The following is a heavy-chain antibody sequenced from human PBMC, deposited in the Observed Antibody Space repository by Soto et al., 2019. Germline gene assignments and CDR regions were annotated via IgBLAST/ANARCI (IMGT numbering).Heavy chain of an antibody. CDR3: ARKFGTAMAYYFDY. CDR1: GYTFTSYA. D-gene: IGHD5-18*01. CDR2: INAGNGNT. Sequence: QVQLVQSGAEVKKPGASVKVSCKASGYTFTSYAMHWERQAPGQRLEWMGWINAGNGNTKYSQKFQGRVTITRDTSASTAYMELSSLRSEDTAVYYCARKFGTAMAYYFDYWGQGTLVTVSS. J-gene: IGHJ4*02. V-gene: IGHV1-3*01.